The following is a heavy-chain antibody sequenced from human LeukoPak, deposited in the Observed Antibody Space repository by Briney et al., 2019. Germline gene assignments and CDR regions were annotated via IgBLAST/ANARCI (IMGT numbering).Heavy chain of an antibody. CDR3: ARGGIGYDY. V-gene: IGHV1-46*01. D-gene: IGHD3-22*01. CDR2: INPSGGST. Sequence: ASVKVSCKAAGYTFTSYYIHWVRQAPGQGLEWMGIINPSGGSTTYTQKFQGRVTMTRDMSTSTVYVELSSLRSEDTAVYNCARGGIGYDYWGQGTLVTVSS. J-gene: IGHJ4*02. CDR1: GYTFTSYY.